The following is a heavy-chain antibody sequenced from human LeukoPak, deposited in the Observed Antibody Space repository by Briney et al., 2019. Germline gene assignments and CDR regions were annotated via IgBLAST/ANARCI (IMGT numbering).Heavy chain of an antibody. CDR3: AREDYDSSGYYYVEGSWFDP. CDR1: GFIFSSYD. J-gene: IGHJ5*02. V-gene: IGHV3-30*04. Sequence: PGGSLRLSCAASGFIFSSYDMYWVRQAPGKGLEWVAVISYDGGNKYYADSVKGRFTISGDNSKNTLYLQMNSLRAEDTAVYYCAREDYDSSGYYYVEGSWFDPWGQGTLVTVSS. CDR2: ISYDGGNK. D-gene: IGHD3-22*01.